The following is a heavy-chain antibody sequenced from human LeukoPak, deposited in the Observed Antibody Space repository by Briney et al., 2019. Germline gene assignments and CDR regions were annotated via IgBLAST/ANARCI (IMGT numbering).Heavy chain of an antibody. D-gene: IGHD3-22*01. CDR1: GGTFSSYA. Sequence: GASVKVSCKASGGTFSSYAISWVRQAPGQGLEWMGWVSAYNGNTNYAQKLQGRVTMTTDTSTRTAYMELRSLRSDDTAVYYCARGGGYYDSSGYLDPWGQGTLVTVSS. CDR3: ARGGGYYDSSGYLDP. V-gene: IGHV1-18*01. J-gene: IGHJ5*02. CDR2: VSAYNGNT.